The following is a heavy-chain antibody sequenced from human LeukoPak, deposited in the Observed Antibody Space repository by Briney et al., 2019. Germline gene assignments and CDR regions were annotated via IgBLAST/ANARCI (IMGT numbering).Heavy chain of an antibody. D-gene: IGHD5-24*01. J-gene: IGHJ4*02. CDR1: GFTVSSNY. CDR2: IYSGGST. V-gene: IGHV3-53*01. Sequence: GGSLRLSGALSGFTVSSNYMSWVRQAPGEGMGWVSAIYSGGSTYYPDSVKGRFTISRDNSKNTLYLQMNSLRAEDTAVYYCARVSGLEMATLRYWGQGTLVTVSS. CDR3: ARVSGLEMATLRY.